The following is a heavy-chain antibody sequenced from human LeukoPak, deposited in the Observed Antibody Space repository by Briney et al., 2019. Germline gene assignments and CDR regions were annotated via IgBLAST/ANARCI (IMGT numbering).Heavy chain of an antibody. D-gene: IGHD3-10*01. CDR2: ISSSSSYI. CDR3: ARDPLTYGSGSRNLNWFDP. Sequence: GGSLRLSCAASGFTFSSYSMNWVRQAPGKGLEWVSSISSSSSYIYYADSVKGRFTISRDNAKNSLYLQMNSLRAEDTAVYYCARDPLTYGSGSRNLNWFDPWGQGTLVTVSS. CDR1: GFTFSSYS. V-gene: IGHV3-21*01. J-gene: IGHJ5*02.